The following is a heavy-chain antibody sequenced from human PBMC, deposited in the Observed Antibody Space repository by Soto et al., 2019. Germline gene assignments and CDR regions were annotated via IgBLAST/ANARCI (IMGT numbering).Heavy chain of an antibody. V-gene: IGHV5-51*01. J-gene: IGHJ4*02. CDR2: IYPGDSDT. CDR3: ARRPEDYGDYSRRRVYYFDY. CDR1: GYSFTSYW. D-gene: IGHD4-17*01. Sequence: GESLKISCKGSGYSFTSYWIGWVRQMPGKGLEWMGIIYPGDSDTRYSPSFQGQVTISADKSISTAYLQWSSLKASDTAMYYCARRPEDYGDYSRRRVYYFDYWGQGPLVTVSS.